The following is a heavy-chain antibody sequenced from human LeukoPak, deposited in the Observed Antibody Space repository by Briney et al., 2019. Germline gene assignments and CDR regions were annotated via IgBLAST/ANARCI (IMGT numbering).Heavy chain of an antibody. J-gene: IGHJ4*02. CDR2: ISTVGTTV. CDR3: ARDFYASGSFDY. Sequence: GWSLRLSCAASGFSFSTYAMHWVRQAAGKGLEWVGVISTVGTTVYVESVKGRFTISRDNSKNTLYLQMNSLRGDDSAVYYCARDFYASGSFDYWGQGTPVTVSS. V-gene: IGHV3-30*04. D-gene: IGHD3-10*01. CDR1: GFSFSTYA.